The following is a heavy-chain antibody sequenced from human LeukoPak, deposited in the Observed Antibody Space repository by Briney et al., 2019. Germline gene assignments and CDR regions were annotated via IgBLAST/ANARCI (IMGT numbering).Heavy chain of an antibody. V-gene: IGHV4-39*01. CDR1: GGSISSSSYY. CDR2: IYYSGST. Sequence: SETLSLTCTVSGGSISSSSYYWGWIRQPPGKGLEWIGSIYYSGSTYYNPSLKSRVTISVDTSKNQFSLKLSSVTAADTAVYHCARCAASGWYGPGWFDPWGQGTLVTVSS. J-gene: IGHJ5*02. CDR3: ARCAASGWYGPGWFDP. D-gene: IGHD6-19*01.